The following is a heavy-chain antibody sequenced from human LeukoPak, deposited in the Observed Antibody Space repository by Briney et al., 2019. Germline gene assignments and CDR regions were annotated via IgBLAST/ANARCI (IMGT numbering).Heavy chain of an antibody. CDR2: INPNSGGT. Sequence: GASVKVSCKASGYTFTGYYMHWVRQAPGQGLEWMGWINPNSGGTNYAQKFQGRVTMTRDTSISTAYMELSRLRSDDTAVYYCARDGNNNFGPREQWFGEPSGYYYYMDVWGKGTTVTISS. V-gene: IGHV1-2*02. D-gene: IGHD3-10*01. CDR3: ARDGNNNFGPREQWFGEPSGYYYYMDV. CDR1: GYTFTGYY. J-gene: IGHJ6*03.